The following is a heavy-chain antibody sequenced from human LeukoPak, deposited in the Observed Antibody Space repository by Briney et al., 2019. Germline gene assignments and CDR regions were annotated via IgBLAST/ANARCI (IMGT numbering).Heavy chain of an antibody. J-gene: IGHJ4*02. D-gene: IGHD6-19*01. V-gene: IGHV4-39*01. CDR3: ARLSYSSGWYFDY. Sequence: SETLSLTCTVSGGSISSSSYYWGWIRQPPGKGLEWIGSIYYSGSTYYNPSLKSRVTISADTSKNQFSLKLSSVTAADTAVYYCARLSYSSGWYFDYWGQGTLVTVSS. CDR1: GGSISSSSYY. CDR2: IYYSGST.